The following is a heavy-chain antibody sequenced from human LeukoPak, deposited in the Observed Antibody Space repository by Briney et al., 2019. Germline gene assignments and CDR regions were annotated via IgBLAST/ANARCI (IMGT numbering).Heavy chain of an antibody. CDR3: ARGGGYAWDY. Sequence: GGSLRLSCAASGFIFSSYAMHWVRQAPGKGLEWVANIKQDGSEKYYVDSVKGRFTISRDNAKNSLYLQMNSLRADDTAVYYCARGGGYAWDYWGQGTLVTVSS. J-gene: IGHJ4*02. CDR1: GFIFSSYA. D-gene: IGHD5-12*01. V-gene: IGHV3-7*01. CDR2: IKQDGSEK.